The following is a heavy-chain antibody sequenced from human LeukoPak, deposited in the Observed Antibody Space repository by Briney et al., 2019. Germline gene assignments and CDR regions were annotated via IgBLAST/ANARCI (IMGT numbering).Heavy chain of an antibody. CDR2: IIPIFGTA. CDR3: ARAGSSGSYHPEGCYYYMDV. CDR1: GCTFSSYA. D-gene: IGHD1-26*01. J-gene: IGHJ6*03. V-gene: IGHV1-69*13. Sequence: GASVKVSCKASGCTFSSYAIRWVRQAPGQGLEGMGGIIPIFGTAIYAQKFQGRVTITAGESTSTADLELSRLGSEDTAVYYGARAGSSGSYHPEGCYYYMDVWGKGTTVTVSS.